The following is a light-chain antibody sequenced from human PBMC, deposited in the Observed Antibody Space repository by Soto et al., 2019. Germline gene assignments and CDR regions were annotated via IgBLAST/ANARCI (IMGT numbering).Light chain of an antibody. Sequence: QSALTQPRSVSGSPGQSVTISCTGTSSDVGGYDFVSWYQQHPGKAPKLTIYDVNKRPSWVPDRFSGAKSGNSASLTISGLRAEDEADYYCCSYAGSYNLGVFGGGTKLTVL. CDR3: CSYAGSYNLGV. CDR2: DVN. V-gene: IGLV2-11*01. J-gene: IGLJ3*02. CDR1: SSDVGGYDF.